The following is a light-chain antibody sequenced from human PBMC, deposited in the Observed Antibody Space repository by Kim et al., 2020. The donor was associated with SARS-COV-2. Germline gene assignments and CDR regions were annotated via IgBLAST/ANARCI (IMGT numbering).Light chain of an antibody. CDR2: GAS. CDR1: QRVSSS. J-gene: IGKJ5*01. CDR3: QQYNNWSPIT. Sequence: SPGERATISCRASQRVSSSLASYQQQPAQAPRLLLYGASTTATGITARWSGSGSGTEFTLTTSSLQYEDVAVDYCQQYNNWSPITFGQGTRLEIK. V-gene: IGKV3-15*01.